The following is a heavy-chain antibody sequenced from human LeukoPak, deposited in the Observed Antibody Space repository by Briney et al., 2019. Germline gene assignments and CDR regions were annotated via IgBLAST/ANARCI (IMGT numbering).Heavy chain of an antibody. V-gene: IGHV3-7*01. CDR3: ARRYFDH. J-gene: IGHJ4*02. CDR1: GFTFSSNW. CDR2: IKEDGSEK. Sequence: GGSLRLSCAASGFTFSSNWMHWVRQAPGKGLEWAANIKEDGSEKYYVDSVKGRFTISRDNAKNSLSLQMNSLRAEDTAVYYCARRYFDHWGQGTLVTVSS. D-gene: IGHD2-15*01.